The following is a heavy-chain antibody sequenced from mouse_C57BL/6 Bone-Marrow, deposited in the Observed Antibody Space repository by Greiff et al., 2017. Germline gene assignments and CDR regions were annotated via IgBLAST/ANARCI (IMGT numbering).Heavy chain of an antibody. CDR3: ARQHPLYGSSSWYFDV. D-gene: IGHD1-1*01. CDR2: ISNLAYSI. CDR1: GFTFSDYG. J-gene: IGHJ1*03. Sequence: EVNVVESGGGLVQPGGSLTLSCAASGFTFSDYGMAWVRQAPRKGPEWVAFISNLAYSIYYADTVTGRFTISRENAKNTLYLEMSSLRSEDTAMYYCARQHPLYGSSSWYFDVWGTGTTVTVSS. V-gene: IGHV5-15*01.